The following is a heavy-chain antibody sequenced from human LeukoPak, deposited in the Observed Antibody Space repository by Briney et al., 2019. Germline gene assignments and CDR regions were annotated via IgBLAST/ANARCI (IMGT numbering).Heavy chain of an antibody. J-gene: IGHJ4*02. CDR1: GYTFTGYY. Sequence: ASVKVSCKASGYTFTGYYLHWVRQAPGQGLEWMRWINPNSGGTRYAQKFQGRVTMTRDTSIITAYMELSRLRSDDTAVYYCARRYVGGFDYWGQGTLVTVSS. CDR3: ARRYVGGFDY. CDR2: INPNSGGT. D-gene: IGHD3-10*01. V-gene: IGHV1-2*02.